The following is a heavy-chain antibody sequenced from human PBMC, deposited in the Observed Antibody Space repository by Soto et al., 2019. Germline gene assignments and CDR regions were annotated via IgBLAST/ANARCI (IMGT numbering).Heavy chain of an antibody. J-gene: IGHJ4*02. D-gene: IGHD7-27*01. CDR1: GGSISSYY. V-gene: IGHV4-59*01. Sequence: QVQLQESGPGLVKPSETLSLTCTVSGGSISSYYWSWIRQPPGKGLEWIGYIYYSGSTDYDPSLKSRVTLSVDTSKNQFSLKLSSVTAADTAVYYCARRWGPYFDFWGQGTLVTVSS. CDR2: IYYSGST. CDR3: ARRWGPYFDF.